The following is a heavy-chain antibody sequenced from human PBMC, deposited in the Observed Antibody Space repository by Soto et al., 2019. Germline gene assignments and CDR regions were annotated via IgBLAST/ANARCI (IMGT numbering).Heavy chain of an antibody. Sequence: GGSLRLSCAASGFTFGRYAMHGVRQAPGKGLEWVAFISYDGSNKYFADSVKGRFTISRDNSKNTLYLQMNSLRGEDTAVYYCARGPSSLTRFDYWGQGTLVTVSS. CDR3: ARGPSSLTRFDY. V-gene: IGHV3-30-3*01. J-gene: IGHJ4*02. CDR1: GFTFGRYA. CDR2: ISYDGSNK. D-gene: IGHD6-13*01.